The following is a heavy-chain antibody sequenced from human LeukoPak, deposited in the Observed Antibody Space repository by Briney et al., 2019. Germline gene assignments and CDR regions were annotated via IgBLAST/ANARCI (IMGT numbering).Heavy chain of an antibody. CDR1: GGSISSYY. J-gene: IGHJ5*02. D-gene: IGHD6-13*01. CDR2: IYYSGST. Sequence: PSETLSLTCTVSGGSISSYYWSWIRQPPGKGLEWIGYIYYSGSTNYNPSLKSRVTISVDTSKNQFSLKLSSVTAADTAVYYCARDFGYSSSWSGWFDPWGQGTLVTVSS. CDR3: ARDFGYSSSWSGWFDP. V-gene: IGHV4-59*01.